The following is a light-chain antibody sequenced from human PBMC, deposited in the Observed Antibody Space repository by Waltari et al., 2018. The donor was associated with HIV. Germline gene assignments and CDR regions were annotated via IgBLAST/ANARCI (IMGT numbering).Light chain of an antibody. Sequence: GTSSDVGSYNLASWYQHHPGKAPKLMIFEVTKRPSGISNRFSGSKSGNTASLTISGLQADDEADYYCCSYAGSSAFVFGTGTKVTVL. CDR3: CSYAGSSAFV. J-gene: IGLJ1*01. CDR2: EVT. CDR1: SSDVGSYNL. V-gene: IGLV2-23*02.